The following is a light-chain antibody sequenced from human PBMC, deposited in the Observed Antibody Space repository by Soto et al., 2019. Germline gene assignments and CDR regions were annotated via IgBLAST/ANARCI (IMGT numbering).Light chain of an antibody. V-gene: IGKV3-20*01. Sequence: VLTQSSGPLSLSPGARDTLSCSACQIVSISYFALDQQKPGQAPRLLKYSAAGRATGIRDRFSGSGSGKDFSLTIRSLEPEDFTVYYCQQYGSSSETYSQGT. CDR2: SAA. J-gene: IGKJ1*01. CDR1: QIVSISY. CDR3: QQYGSSSET.